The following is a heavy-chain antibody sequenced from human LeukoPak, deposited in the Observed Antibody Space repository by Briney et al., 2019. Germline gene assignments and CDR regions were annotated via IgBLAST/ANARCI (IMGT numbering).Heavy chain of an antibody. CDR2: ISSNGRST. D-gene: IGHD2-15*01. CDR3: GRQAAPDY. J-gene: IGHJ4*02. CDR1: GFTFSDYS. V-gene: IGHV3-64*02. Sequence: GGSLRLSCATSGFTFSDYSMHWVRRAPGKGLEYVSAISSNGRSTYYADSVKGRFTISRDNAKNSLYLQMNSLRAEDTALYYCGRQAAPDYWGQGTLVTVSS.